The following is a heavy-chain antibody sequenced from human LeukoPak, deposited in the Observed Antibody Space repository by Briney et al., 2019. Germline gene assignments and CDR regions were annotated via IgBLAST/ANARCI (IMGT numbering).Heavy chain of an antibody. D-gene: IGHD5-12*01. Sequence: ASVKVSCKATGYTFTEYYLHWVRQAPGQGLEWMGWTNPNSGGTHYAQKFQGRVTMTRDTSISTAYREVSGLRSDDTAVFYCARGDGGYVGSSFDYWGQGTLVTVSS. CDR2: TNPNSGGT. V-gene: IGHV1-2*02. CDR1: GYTFTEYY. CDR3: ARGDGGYVGSSFDY. J-gene: IGHJ4*02.